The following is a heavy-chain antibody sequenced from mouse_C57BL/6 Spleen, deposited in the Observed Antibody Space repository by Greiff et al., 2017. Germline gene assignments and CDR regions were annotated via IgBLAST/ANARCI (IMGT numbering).Heavy chain of an antibody. CDR1: GYAFSSYW. CDR3: ARERYDGYTRLYFDV. Sequence: QVHVKQSGAELVKPGASVKISCKASGYAFSSYWMNWVKQRPGKGLEWIGQIYPGDGDTNYNGKFKGKATLTAAKSSSTAYMQLSSLTSVDSAVYFWARERYDGYTRLYFDVWGTGTTVTVSS. CDR2: IYPGDGDT. J-gene: IGHJ1*03. V-gene: IGHV1-80*01. D-gene: IGHD2-3*01.